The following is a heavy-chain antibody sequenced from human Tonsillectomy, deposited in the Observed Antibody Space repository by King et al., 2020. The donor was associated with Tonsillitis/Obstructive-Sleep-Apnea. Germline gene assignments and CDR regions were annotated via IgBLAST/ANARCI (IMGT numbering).Heavy chain of an antibody. CDR1: GFTFIEFN. Sequence: VQLVEAGGGLVQPWGSLRLSCAASGFTFIEFNMNWVRQAPGGGVEWISYTCSGSSNIYYADSVKGRFTISRDNAKNSLSLQMNSLRDEDTAVYYCARGRRGIIVVQAMDVWGKGTTVTVSS. CDR3: ARGRRGIIVVQAMDV. CDR2: TCSGSSNI. D-gene: IGHD2-2*01. J-gene: IGHJ6*03. V-gene: IGHV3-48*02.